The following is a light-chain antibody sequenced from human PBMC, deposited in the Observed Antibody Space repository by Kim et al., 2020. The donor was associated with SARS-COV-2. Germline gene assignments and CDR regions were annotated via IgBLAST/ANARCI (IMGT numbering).Light chain of an antibody. J-gene: IGLJ3*02. CDR2: NVN. Sequence: QSALTQPPSVSGSPGQSVTISCTGTSSDVGNYYSVSWYQHHPGTAPKPMIYNVNTPPSGVPTRFSGSKSGNTASVSISGLQAEDEADYYCTSYTSRSTWVFGGGTQLTVL. V-gene: IGLV2-14*03. CDR3: TSYTSRSTWV. CDR1: SSDVGNYYS.